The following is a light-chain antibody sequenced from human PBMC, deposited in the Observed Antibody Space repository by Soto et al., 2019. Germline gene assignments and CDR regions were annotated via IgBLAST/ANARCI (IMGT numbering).Light chain of an antibody. V-gene: IGLV2-14*01. CDR1: SSDVGGYNY. CDR2: EVS. J-gene: IGLJ1*01. Sequence: QSALTQPASVCGSPGQSITISCTGTSSDVGGYNYVSWYQQHPGKAPKLMIYEVSNRPSGVSNRFSGSKSGNTASLTISGLQAEDETDYYCSSYTSSSTLSVFGTGTKLTVL. CDR3: SSYTSSSTLSV.